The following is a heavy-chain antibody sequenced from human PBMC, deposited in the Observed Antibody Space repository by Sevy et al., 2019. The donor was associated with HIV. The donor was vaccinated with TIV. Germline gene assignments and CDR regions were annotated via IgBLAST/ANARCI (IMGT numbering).Heavy chain of an antibody. Sequence: GGSLRLSCVVSGYSFSSYAISWVRQAPGKGLEWVSPINGRGGSTYYADSVKARFTISKDNPKNTLFLQMINLRVDETAIYYCARPSPRIAAAASAFYDNWGQGTLVTVSS. V-gene: IGHV3-23*01. D-gene: IGHD6-13*01. CDR2: INGRGGST. CDR1: GYSFSSYA. J-gene: IGHJ4*02. CDR3: ARPSPRIAAAASAFYDN.